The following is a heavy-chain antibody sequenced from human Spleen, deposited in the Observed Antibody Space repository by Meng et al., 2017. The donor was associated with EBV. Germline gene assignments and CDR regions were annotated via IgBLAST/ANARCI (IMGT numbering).Heavy chain of an antibody. J-gene: IGHJ5*02. CDR2: IIPIFGTA. CDR1: GGTFSSYA. D-gene: IGHD1/OR15-1a*01. CDR3: ARGEQTEVWFDP. Sequence: VRLVQAGAGGKKRGSWVKASCKASGGTFSSYAISWVRQAPGQGLEWMGGIIPIFGTANYAQKFQGRVTITADKSTSTAYMELSSLRAEDTAVYYCARGEQTEVWFDPWGQGTLVTVSS. V-gene: IGHV1-69*06.